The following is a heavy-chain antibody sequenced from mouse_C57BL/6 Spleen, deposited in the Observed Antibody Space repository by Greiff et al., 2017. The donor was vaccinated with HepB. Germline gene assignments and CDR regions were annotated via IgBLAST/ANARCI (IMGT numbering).Heavy chain of an antibody. Sequence: EVMLVESGGGLVKPGGSLKLSCAASGMHWVRQAPETGLEWVAYISSGSSTIYYADTVKGRFTISRDNAKNTLFLQMTSLRSEDTAMYYCARRYDSWYFDVWGTGTTVTVSS. CDR3: ARRYDSWYFDV. D-gene: IGHD2-4*01. CDR1: G. CDR2: ISSGSSTI. J-gene: IGHJ1*03. V-gene: IGHV5-17*01.